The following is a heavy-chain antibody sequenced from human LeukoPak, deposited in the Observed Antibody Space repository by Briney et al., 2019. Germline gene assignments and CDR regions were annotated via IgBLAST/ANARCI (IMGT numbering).Heavy chain of an antibody. CDR2: ISSSGSTI. D-gene: IGHD3-10*01. J-gene: IGHJ4*02. Sequence: GGSPRLSCAASGFTFSSYEMNWVRQAPGKGLEWVSYISSSGSTIYYADSVKGRFTISRDNAKNSLYLQMNSLRAEDTAVYYCARVLGFGELFFDYWGQGTLVTVSS. CDR3: ARVLGFGELFFDY. V-gene: IGHV3-48*03. CDR1: GFTFSSYE.